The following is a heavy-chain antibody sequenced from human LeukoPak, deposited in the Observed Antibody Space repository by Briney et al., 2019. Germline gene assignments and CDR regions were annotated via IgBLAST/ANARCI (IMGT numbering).Heavy chain of an antibody. CDR1: GLTFSRYS. CDR3: ARAVATMATGLWYFDY. CDR2: ISYSSSYI. Sequence: GGSLRLSCAASGLTFSRYSMNWVRQAPGKGLEWVSSISYSSSYIYYADSVKGRCTISRDNAKNSLYLQMNSLRAEDTAVYYCARAVATMATGLWYFDYWGQGTLVTVSS. D-gene: IGHD5-12*01. J-gene: IGHJ4*02. V-gene: IGHV3-21*04.